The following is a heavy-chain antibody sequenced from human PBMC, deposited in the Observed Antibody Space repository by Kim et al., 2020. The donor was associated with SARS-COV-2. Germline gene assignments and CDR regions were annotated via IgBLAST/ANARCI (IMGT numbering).Heavy chain of an antibody. CDR3: ARVPTQENDYGDYFNWFDP. J-gene: IGHJ5*02. V-gene: IGHV4-59*01. CDR1: GGSISSYY. D-gene: IGHD4-17*01. Sequence: SETLSLTCTVSGGSISSYYWSWIRQPPGKGLEWIGYIYYSGSTNYNPSLKSRVTISVDTSKNQFSLKLSSVTAADTAVYYCARVPTQENDYGDYFNWFDPWGQGTLVTVSS. CDR2: IYYSGST.